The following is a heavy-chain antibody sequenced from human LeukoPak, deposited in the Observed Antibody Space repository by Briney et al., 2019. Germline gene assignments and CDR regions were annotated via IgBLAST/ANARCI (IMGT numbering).Heavy chain of an antibody. CDR2: IGGSGANT. CDR3: AKNGGDSYGTGHFDC. CDR1: GFTFRSYA. D-gene: IGHD3-10*01. Sequence: PGGPLRLSCVVSGFTFRSYAMTWVRQAPGKGLEWVSAIGGSGANTYYADSVKGRFTISRDNSKNTLYLQMDSLRADDTAVYYCAKNGGDSYGTGHFDCWGQGTLVTVSS. V-gene: IGHV3-23*01. J-gene: IGHJ4*02.